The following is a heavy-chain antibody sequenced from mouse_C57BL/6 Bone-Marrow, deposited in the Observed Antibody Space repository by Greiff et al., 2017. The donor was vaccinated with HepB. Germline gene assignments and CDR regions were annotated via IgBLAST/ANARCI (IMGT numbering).Heavy chain of an antibody. J-gene: IGHJ1*03. Sequence: DVKLVESGGGLVQPGESLKLSCESNEYEFPSHDMSWVRKTPEKRLELVAAINSDGGSTYYPDTMERRFIISRDNTKKTLYLQMSSLRSEDTALYYCARPLYYGSSYDFDVWGTGTTVTVSS. D-gene: IGHD1-1*01. V-gene: IGHV5-2*01. CDR1: EYEFPSHD. CDR3: ARPLYYGSSYDFDV. CDR2: INSDGGST.